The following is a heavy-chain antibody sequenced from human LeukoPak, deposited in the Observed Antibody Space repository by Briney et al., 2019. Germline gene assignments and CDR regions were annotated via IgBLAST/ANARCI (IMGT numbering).Heavy chain of an antibody. Sequence: GASVKVSCKASGGTLSSYAISWVRQAPGQGLEWMGGIIPIFGTANYAQKFQGRVTITANESTSTAYMELSSLRAEDTAVYYCAKFLMTAVTTGLGSWGQGTLVTVSS. CDR2: IIPIFGTA. CDR1: GGTLSSYA. V-gene: IGHV1-69*13. CDR3: AKFLMTAVTTGLGS. J-gene: IGHJ4*02. D-gene: IGHD4-17*01.